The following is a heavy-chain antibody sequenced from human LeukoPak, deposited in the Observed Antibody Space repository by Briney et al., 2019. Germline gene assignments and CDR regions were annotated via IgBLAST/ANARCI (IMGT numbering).Heavy chain of an antibody. Sequence: GGSLPLSCAASGNYWMHWVRQAPGKGLVWVSHINGDGSWTTYADSVKGRFTISKDNAKNTVYLQMNNLRAEDTAVYYCVSFYETYWGRGTLVTASS. CDR1: GNYW. CDR2: INGDGSWT. D-gene: IGHD2-2*01. CDR3: VSFYETY. J-gene: IGHJ4*02. V-gene: IGHV3-74*01.